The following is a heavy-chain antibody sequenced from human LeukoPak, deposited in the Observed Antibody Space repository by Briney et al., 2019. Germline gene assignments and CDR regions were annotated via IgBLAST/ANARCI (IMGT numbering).Heavy chain of an antibody. D-gene: IGHD3-3*01. CDR3: AKSRITIFGVVTLDAFDI. CDR2: ISGSGGST. CDR1: GFTFSNAW. J-gene: IGHJ3*02. V-gene: IGHV3-23*01. Sequence: GGSLRLSCAASGFTFSNAWVSWVRQAPGKGLEWVSAISGSGGSTYYADSVKGRFTISRDNSKNTLYLQMNSLRAEDTAVYYCAKSRITIFGVVTLDAFDIWGQGTMVTVSS.